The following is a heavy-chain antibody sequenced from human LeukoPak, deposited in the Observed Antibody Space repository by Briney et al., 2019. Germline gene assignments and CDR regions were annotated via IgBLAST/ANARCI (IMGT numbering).Heavy chain of an antibody. J-gene: IGHJ5*02. D-gene: IGHD4-17*01. CDR3: ARVEPDYGDYH. CDR2: IIPIFGTA. V-gene: IGHV1-69*01. CDR1: GGTFSSYA. Sequence: GASAKVSCKASGGTFSSYAISWVRQAPGQGLEWMGGIIPIFGTANYAQKFQGRVTITADESTSTAYMELSSLRSGDTAVYYCARVEPDYGDYHWGQGTLVTVSS.